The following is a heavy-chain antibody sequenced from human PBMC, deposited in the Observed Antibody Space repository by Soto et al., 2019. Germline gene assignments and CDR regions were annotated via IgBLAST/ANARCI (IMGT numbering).Heavy chain of an antibody. Sequence: QVQLVQSGAEVKKPGSSVKVSCKASGGTFSSYAISWVRQAPGQGLEWMGGIIPIFGTANYAQKFQGRVTITADEATSTAYRELSSLRSEDTAVYYCARFVDYGDPFGERYYGMDVWGQGTTVTVSS. CDR2: IIPIFGTA. J-gene: IGHJ6*02. V-gene: IGHV1-69*12. CDR1: GGTFSSYA. CDR3: ARFVDYGDPFGERYYGMDV. D-gene: IGHD3-10*01.